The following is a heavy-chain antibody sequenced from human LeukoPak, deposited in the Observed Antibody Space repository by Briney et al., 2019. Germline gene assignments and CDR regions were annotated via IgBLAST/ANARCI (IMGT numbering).Heavy chain of an antibody. CDR3: AKSVSDDILTYFDY. CDR1: GFTFDDYG. V-gene: IGHV3-23*01. Sequence: GGSLRLSCAASGFTFDDYGMSWVRQAPGKGLDWVSAFSGSGCSKYYEASVKGRFTISRDNSKNTLYLQMNSLRAEDTAVYYCAKSVSDDILTYFDYWGQGTLVTVSS. J-gene: IGHJ4*02. CDR2: FSGSGCSK. D-gene: IGHD3-9*01.